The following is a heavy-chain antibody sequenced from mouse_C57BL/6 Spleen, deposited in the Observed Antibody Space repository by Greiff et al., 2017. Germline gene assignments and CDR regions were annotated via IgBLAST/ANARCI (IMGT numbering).Heavy chain of an antibody. D-gene: IGHD1-1*01. Sequence: EVQLVESGGGLVQPGGSLKLSCAASGFTFSDYYMYWVRQTPEKRLEWVAYISNGGGSTYYPDTVKGRFTISRDNAKNTLYLHMSRLKSEDTAMYYCARPHYYGSSYWYFDVWGTGTTVTVSS. V-gene: IGHV5-12*01. CDR1: GFTFSDYY. CDR2: ISNGGGST. CDR3: ARPHYYGSSYWYFDV. J-gene: IGHJ1*03.